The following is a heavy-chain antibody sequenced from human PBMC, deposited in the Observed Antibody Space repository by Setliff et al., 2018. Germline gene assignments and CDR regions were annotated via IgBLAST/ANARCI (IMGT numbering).Heavy chain of an antibody. V-gene: IGHV3-48*03. D-gene: IGHD3-10*01. CDR1: GFTFSNYE. Sequence: GGSLRLSCAASGFTFSNYEMNWVRQAPGKGLEWVSYINSGGSLIYYADSVKGRFTISRDNAKSSLYLQMNSLRAEDTAVYYCARDLIRGAPNWFDPWGQGTLVTV. CDR3: ARDLIRGAPNWFDP. CDR2: INSGGSLI. J-gene: IGHJ5*02.